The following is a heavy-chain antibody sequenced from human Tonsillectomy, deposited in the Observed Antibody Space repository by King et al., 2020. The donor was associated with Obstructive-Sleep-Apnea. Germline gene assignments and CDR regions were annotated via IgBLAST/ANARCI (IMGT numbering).Heavy chain of an antibody. CDR3: ARAGYCSNTTCNGFDF. CDR1: GFTVSSNY. V-gene: IGHV3-53*04. CDR2: IYSGSRT. J-gene: IGHJ4*02. D-gene: IGHD2-2*01. Sequence: EVQLVESGGGLVQPGGSLRLSCAASGFTVSSNYMSWVRQAPGKGLEWVSVIYSGSRTYYADSVKGRFTISRHNPNNTLYLQMNSLRAEDTAVYYCARAGYCSNTTCNGFDFWGQGTLVTVSS.